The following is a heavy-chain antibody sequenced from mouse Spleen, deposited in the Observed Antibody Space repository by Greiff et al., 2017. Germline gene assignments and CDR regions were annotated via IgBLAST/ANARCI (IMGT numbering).Heavy chain of an antibody. J-gene: IGHJ3*01. Sequence: VQLQQPGAELVRPGSSVKLSCKASGYTFTSYWMHWVKQRPIQGLEWIGNIDPSDSETYYNQKFKDKATLTVDKSSSTAYMQLSSLTSEDSAVYYCARGRSTMITTFACWGRETLVTVSA. CDR2: IDPSDSET. D-gene: IGHD2-4*01. CDR1: GYTFTSYW. V-gene: IGHV1-52*01. CDR3: ARGRSTMITTFAC.